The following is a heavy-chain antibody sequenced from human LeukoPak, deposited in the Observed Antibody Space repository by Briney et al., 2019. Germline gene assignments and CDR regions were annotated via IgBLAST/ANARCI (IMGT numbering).Heavy chain of an antibody. D-gene: IGHD6-13*01. V-gene: IGHV4-34*01. CDR1: GGSFSDYY. Sequence: SETLSLTCAVYGGSFSDYYWGWIRQPPGKGPEWIGSIYHSGSTYYNPSLKSRVTISLDTSKNQFSLKLSSVTAADTAVYYCARNDMEYSSSWWPFDYWGQGTLVTVSS. CDR2: IYHSGST. J-gene: IGHJ4*02. CDR3: ARNDMEYSSSWWPFDY.